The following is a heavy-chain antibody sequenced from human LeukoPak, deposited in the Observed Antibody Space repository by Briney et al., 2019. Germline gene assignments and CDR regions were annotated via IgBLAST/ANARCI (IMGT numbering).Heavy chain of an antibody. J-gene: IGHJ6*02. V-gene: IGHV1-69*04. CDR1: GGTFSSYA. CDR3: ARAPTYYDIFYYYGMDV. D-gene: IGHD3-9*01. CDR2: IIPILGIA. Sequence: ASVKVSCKASGGTFSSYAISWVRQAPGQGLEWMGRIIPILGIANYAQKFQGRVTITADKSTSTAYMELSSLGSEDTAVYYCARAPTYYDIFYYYGMDVWGQGTTVTVSS.